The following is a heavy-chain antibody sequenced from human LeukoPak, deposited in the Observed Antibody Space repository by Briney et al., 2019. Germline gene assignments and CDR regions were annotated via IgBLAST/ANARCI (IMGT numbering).Heavy chain of an antibody. CDR2: IYYSRST. V-gene: IGHV4-59*01. D-gene: IGHD6-19*01. CDR1: GGSISSYY. CDR3: TGIAVAGTAVDY. J-gene: IGHJ4*02. Sequence: SETLSLTCTVSGGSISSYYWSWIRQPPGKGLEWIGYIYYSRSTNYNPSLKSRVTISVDTSKNQFSLKLSSVTAADTAVYYCTGIAVAGTAVDYWGQGTLVTVSS.